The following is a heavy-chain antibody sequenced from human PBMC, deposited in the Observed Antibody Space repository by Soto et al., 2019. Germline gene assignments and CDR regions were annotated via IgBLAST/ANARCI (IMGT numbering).Heavy chain of an antibody. Sequence: SEKLSHTYTVSGGSISSYYWSWIRQPPGKGLEWIGYIYYSGSTNYNPSLKSRVTISVDTSKNQFSLKLSSVTAADTAVYYCAIIIVGAPASRVYAMDVWGQGHTVT. J-gene: IGHJ6*02. D-gene: IGHD1-26*01. CDR2: IYYSGST. CDR3: AIIIVGAPASRVYAMDV. CDR1: GGSISSYY. V-gene: IGHV4-59*01.